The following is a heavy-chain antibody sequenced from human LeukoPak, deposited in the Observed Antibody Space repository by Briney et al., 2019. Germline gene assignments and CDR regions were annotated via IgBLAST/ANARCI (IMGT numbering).Heavy chain of an antibody. CDR1: GGSFNLYY. D-gene: IGHD1-7*01. CDR2: INPSGRT. J-gene: IGHJ6*03. V-gene: IGHV4-34*01. Sequence: PSETLSLTCSVYGGSFNLYYWGWIRQTPGKGLEWIGEINPSGRTNYNPSLKSRVTTSIDTSKNQFSLSLSSLTAADTAVYYCARRWNYGTDCYMDVWGKGTMVTVSS. CDR3: ARRWNYGTDCYMDV.